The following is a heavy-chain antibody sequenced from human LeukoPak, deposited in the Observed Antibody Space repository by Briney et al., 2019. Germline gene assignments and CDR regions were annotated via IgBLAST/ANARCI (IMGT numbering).Heavy chain of an antibody. D-gene: IGHD6-19*01. CDR2: MNPNSGNT. J-gene: IGHJ5*02. CDR1: GYTFTSYD. V-gene: IGHV1-8*01. Sequence: ASVKASCTASGYTFTSYDINWGRQATGQGLEWMGWMNPNSGNTGYAQKFQGRVTMTRNTSRSTAYMELSSLRSEDTAVYYCASAWDSSGWTNWFDPWGQGTLVTVSS. CDR3: ASAWDSSGWTNWFDP.